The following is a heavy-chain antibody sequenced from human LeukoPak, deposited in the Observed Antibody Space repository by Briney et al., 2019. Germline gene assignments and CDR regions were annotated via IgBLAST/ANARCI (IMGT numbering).Heavy chain of an antibody. CDR2: INPYSGDT. CDR3: ARGVSYGDYAGY. Sequence: ASVKVSCKASGYTFIGYYMNWVRQAPGQGLEWMGWINPYSGDTNYAQNFQGRLTMTRDTSIRTVYMDLSRLRSDDTAVYYCARGVSYGDYAGYWGQGTLVTVSS. CDR1: GYTFIGYY. J-gene: IGHJ4*02. V-gene: IGHV1-2*02. D-gene: IGHD4-17*01.